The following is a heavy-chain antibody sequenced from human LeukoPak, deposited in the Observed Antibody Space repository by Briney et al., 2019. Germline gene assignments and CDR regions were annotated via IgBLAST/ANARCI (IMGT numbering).Heavy chain of an antibody. J-gene: IGHJ4*02. CDR2: IIPIFGTA. CDR1: GGTFSSYA. CDR3: ARDLGIVVVPAVHFDY. D-gene: IGHD2-2*01. Sequence: ASVKVSCKASGGTFSSYAISWVRQAPGQGLEWMGGIIPIFGTANYAQKFQGRVTITAGKSTSTAYMELSSLRSEDTAVYYCARDLGIVVVPAVHFDYWGQGTLVTVSS. V-gene: IGHV1-69*06.